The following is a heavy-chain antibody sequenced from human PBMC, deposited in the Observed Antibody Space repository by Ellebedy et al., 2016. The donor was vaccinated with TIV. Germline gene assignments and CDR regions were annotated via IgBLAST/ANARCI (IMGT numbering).Heavy chain of an antibody. J-gene: IGHJ4*02. CDR3: AAEADGDLY. CDR2: INHSGST. Sequence: MPSETLSLTCAVYGGSFSGYYWSWIRQPPGKGREWIGEINHSGSTNYNPSLKSRVTISVDTSKNQFSLKLSSVTAADTAVYYCAAEADGDLYWGQGTLVTVSS. V-gene: IGHV4-34*01. D-gene: IGHD4-17*01. CDR1: GGSFSGYY.